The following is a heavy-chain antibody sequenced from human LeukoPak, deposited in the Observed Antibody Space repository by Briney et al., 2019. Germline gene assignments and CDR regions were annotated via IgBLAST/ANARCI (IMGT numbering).Heavy chain of an antibody. CDR2: ISYDGSNK. D-gene: IGHD6-19*01. Sequence: GALRLSWAASGFTFRRYAMHWVRQAPGKGVEGGAVISYDGSNKYYADSVKGRFTISRDNSKNTLYLQMNSLRAVDTAVYYCAREPGIAVAGPGYWGQGTLVTVSS. J-gene: IGHJ4*02. CDR1: GFTFRRYA. CDR3: AREPGIAVAGPGY. V-gene: IGHV3-30*04.